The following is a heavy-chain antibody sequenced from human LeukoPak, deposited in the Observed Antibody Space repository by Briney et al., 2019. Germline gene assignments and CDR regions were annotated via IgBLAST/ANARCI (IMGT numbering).Heavy chain of an antibody. Sequence: PGGSLRLSCAASGFTFSSYSMNWVRQAPGKGLEWVSYISSSGSTIYYADSVKGRFTISRDNAKNSLYLQMNSLRAEDTAVYYCARYDILTGYRPNFDYWGQGTLVTVSS. J-gene: IGHJ4*02. CDR1: GFTFSSYS. V-gene: IGHV3-48*04. CDR2: ISSSGSTI. CDR3: ARYDILTGYRPNFDY. D-gene: IGHD3-9*01.